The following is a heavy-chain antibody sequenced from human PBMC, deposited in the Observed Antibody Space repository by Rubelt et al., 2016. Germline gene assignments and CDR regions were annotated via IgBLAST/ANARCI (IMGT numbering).Heavy chain of an antibody. Sequence: QVQLVQSGAEVKKPGASVKVSCKASGYTFTSYGISWVRQAPGQGLEWMGWISAYNGNTNYAQKLQGRVTITTATSTTRAYMELRSLRSDDTAVYYCARGAPDSGSYLYYYYGMDVWGQGTTVTVSS. J-gene: IGHJ6*02. CDR1: GYTFTSYG. V-gene: IGHV1-18*01. CDR2: ISAYNGNT. CDR3: ARGAPDSGSYLYYYYGMDV. D-gene: IGHD1-26*01.